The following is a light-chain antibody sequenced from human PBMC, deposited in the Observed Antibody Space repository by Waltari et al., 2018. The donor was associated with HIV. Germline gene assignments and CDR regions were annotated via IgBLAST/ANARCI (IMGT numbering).Light chain of an antibody. CDR3: QSYDSSLSSWI. V-gene: IGLV1-40*01. CDR1: TSNIGAPFD. J-gene: IGLJ2*01. Sequence: QSVLTQPPSLSGAPGQRVTISCTGRTSNIGAPFDVHWYQQFPGKAPTLLIHGNTLRPSGVPDRFTASTSGSSASLAIPGLHLEDEATYYCQSYDSSLSSWIFGGGTKLTVL. CDR2: GNT.